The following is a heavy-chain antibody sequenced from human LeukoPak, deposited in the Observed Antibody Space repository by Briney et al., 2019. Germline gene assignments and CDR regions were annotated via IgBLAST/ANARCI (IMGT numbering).Heavy chain of an antibody. CDR3: ARIKSQGVVVPLLRSTYYFDY. V-gene: IGHV3-30*02. CDR1: GFTFSSYG. Sequence: GGSLRLSCAASGFTFSSYGMHWVRQAPGKGLECVAFIRYDGSNKYYADSVKGRFTISRDTAKNSLYLQMNSLRAEDTAVYYCARIKSQGVVVPLLRSTYYFDYWGQGTLVTVSS. J-gene: IGHJ4*02. CDR2: IRYDGSNK. D-gene: IGHD2-21*01.